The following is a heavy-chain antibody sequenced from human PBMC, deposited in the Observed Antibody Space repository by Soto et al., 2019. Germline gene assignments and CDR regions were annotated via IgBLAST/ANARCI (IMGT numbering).Heavy chain of an antibody. J-gene: IGHJ4*02. CDR1: GGSFSGYY. V-gene: IGHV4-34*01. CDR2: INHSGST. CDR3: ARGGGGYCSGGSCYHFDY. Sequence: QVQLQQWGAGLLKPSETLSLTCAVYGGSFSGYYWSWIRQPPGKGLEWIGEINHSGSTNYNPSIKSRVTISVDTSKNQFSLKLSSVTAADTAVYYCARGGGGYCSGGSCYHFDYWGQGTLVTVSS. D-gene: IGHD2-15*01.